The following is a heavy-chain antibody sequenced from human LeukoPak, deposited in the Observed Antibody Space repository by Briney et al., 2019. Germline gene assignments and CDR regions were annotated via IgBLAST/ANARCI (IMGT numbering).Heavy chain of an antibody. Sequence: ASVKVSCKASVYTFTSYDISWVRQAPGQGLEWMGWISGYNGNTNYAQKLQGRVTMATDTSTSTVYMELRSLRSDDTAVYYCVTSHRYNYGYEYWGQGTLVTVSS. CDR1: VYTFTSYD. J-gene: IGHJ4*02. V-gene: IGHV1-18*01. CDR3: VTSHRYNYGYEY. D-gene: IGHD5-24*01. CDR2: ISGYNGNT.